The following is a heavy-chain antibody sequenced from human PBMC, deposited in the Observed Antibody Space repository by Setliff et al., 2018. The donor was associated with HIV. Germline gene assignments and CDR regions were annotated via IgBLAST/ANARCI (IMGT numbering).Heavy chain of an antibody. V-gene: IGHV1-18*01. CDR3: ARDVITDDYAAFDL. J-gene: IGHJ3*01. D-gene: IGHD3-22*01. CDR1: GYTCTSYC. CDR2: ISAYNGNT. Sequence: GASVKVSCKASGYTCTSYCISWVRQAPGQGLEWMGWISAYNGNTDYAQKLQGRVTMTTDTSTSTAYMELRSLRPDDTAVYYFARDVITDDYAAFDLWGQGTMVTVSS.